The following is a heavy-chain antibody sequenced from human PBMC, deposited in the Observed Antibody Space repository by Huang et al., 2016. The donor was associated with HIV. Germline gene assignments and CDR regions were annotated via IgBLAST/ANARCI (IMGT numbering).Heavy chain of an antibody. CDR1: GFTFSSYD. CDR3: ARGAAPSTVYYYYYGLDV. CDR2: LGTCGDT. Sequence: EVQLVESGGALVQPGGSLRLSCAASGFTFSSYDMHWVRQGTGKGLEWVSSLGTCGDTYYPGSVKDRFTISREDAKNSLYLQMNSLRAGDTAVYYCARGAAPSTVYYYYYGLDVWGHGTSVTVSS. D-gene: IGHD2-15*01. V-gene: IGHV3-13*01. J-gene: IGHJ6*02.